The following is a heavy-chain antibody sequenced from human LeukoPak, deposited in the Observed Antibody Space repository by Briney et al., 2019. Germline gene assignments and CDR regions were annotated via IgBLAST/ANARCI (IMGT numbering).Heavy chain of an antibody. Sequence: SETLSLTCTVSGGSISSYYWSWIRQPAGKGLEWIGRIYTSGSTNYNPSLKSRVTISVDKSKNQFSLKLSSVTAADTAVYYCAREMVVAATGGFDYWGQGTPVTVSS. CDR1: GGSISSYY. J-gene: IGHJ4*02. V-gene: IGHV4-4*07. CDR2: IYTSGST. D-gene: IGHD2-15*01. CDR3: AREMVVAATGGFDY.